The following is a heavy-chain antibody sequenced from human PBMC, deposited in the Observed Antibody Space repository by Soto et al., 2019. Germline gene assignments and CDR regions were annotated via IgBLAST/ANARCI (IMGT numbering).Heavy chain of an antibody. Sequence: ASVKVSCKASGYSFTTHYITWLRQAPGKGLEWVGGISTDRGDTIYPQNLQGRVTMTTDSSTSTVYMELKRLRSDDTAVYYCARDDLNKVAKYFDHCGEGTLVTVYS. J-gene: IGHJ4*02. V-gene: IGHV1-18*01. CDR3: ARDDLNKVAKYFDH. CDR1: GYSFTTHY. D-gene: IGHD2-21*01. CDR2: ISTDRGDT.